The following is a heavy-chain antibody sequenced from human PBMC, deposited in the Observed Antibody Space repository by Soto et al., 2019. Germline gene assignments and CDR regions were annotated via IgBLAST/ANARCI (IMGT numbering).Heavy chain of an antibody. CDR1: GFTFSSYG. CDR2: ISYDGSNK. Sequence: QVQLVESGGGVVQPGRSLRLSCEASGFTFSSYGMHWVRQAPGKGLEWVAVISYDGSNKYYADSVKGRFTISRDNSKNTLYLQMNSLRAEDTAVYYCAKSAGTTHFDYWGQGTLVTVSS. V-gene: IGHV3-30*18. J-gene: IGHJ4*02. CDR3: AKSAGTTHFDY. D-gene: IGHD1-1*01.